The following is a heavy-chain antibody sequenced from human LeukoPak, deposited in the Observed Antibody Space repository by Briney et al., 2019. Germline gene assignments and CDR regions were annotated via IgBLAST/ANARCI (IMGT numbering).Heavy chain of an antibody. CDR1: GGSISSYY. V-gene: IGHV4-59*12. J-gene: IGHJ4*02. CDR3: ARGRHGDLVSLFEY. CDR2: IYYSGST. D-gene: IGHD3-3*01. Sequence: SETLSLTCTVSGGSISSYYWSWIRQPPGKGLEWIGYIYYSGSTNYNPSLKSRVTISVDTSKNQFSLKLSSVTAADTAVYFCARGRHGDLVSLFEYWGQGILVTVSS.